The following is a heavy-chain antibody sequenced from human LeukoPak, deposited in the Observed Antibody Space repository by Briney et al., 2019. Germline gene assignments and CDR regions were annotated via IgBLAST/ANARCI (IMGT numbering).Heavy chain of an antibody. CDR2: INSNGGST. J-gene: IGHJ3*02. CDR3: EISPVCSGGSCYPDAFDI. Sequence: GGSLRLSCSASGFTFSSYAMHWVRQAPGKGLEYVSAINSNGGSTYYADSVKGRFTISRDNSKNTLYLQMSSLRAEDTAVYYCEISPVCSGGSCYPDAFDIWGQGTMVTVSS. CDR1: GFTFSSYA. D-gene: IGHD2-15*01. V-gene: IGHV3-64D*06.